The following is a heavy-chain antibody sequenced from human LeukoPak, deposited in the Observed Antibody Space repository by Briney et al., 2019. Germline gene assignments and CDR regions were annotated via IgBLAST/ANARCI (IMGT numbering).Heavy chain of an antibody. CDR1: GESLSGGY. D-gene: IGHD3-22*01. J-gene: IGHJ4*02. CDR2: INHSGST. CDR3: ARGARIVVTLFDY. Sequence: PSETLSLTCAVYGESLSGGYWSWIRQPPGKGLEWIGEINHSGSTNYNPSLKSRVTISVDTSKNQFSLKLSSVTAADTGVYYCARGARIVVTLFDYWGQGTLVTVSS. V-gene: IGHV4-34*01.